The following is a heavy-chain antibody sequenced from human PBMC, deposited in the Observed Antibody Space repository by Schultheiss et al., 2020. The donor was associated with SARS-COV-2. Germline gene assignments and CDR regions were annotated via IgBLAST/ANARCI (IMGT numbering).Heavy chain of an antibody. Sequence: SETLSLTCTVSGGSISSYYWSWIRQPPGKGLEWIGYIYYSGSTNYNPSLKSRVTMSVDTSKNQFSLKLSSVTATETAVYYCARVGASGWWDFDYWGQGTLVTVSS. J-gene: IGHJ4*02. D-gene: IGHD6-19*01. CDR1: GGSISSYY. CDR3: ARVGASGWWDFDY. V-gene: IGHV4-59*12. CDR2: IYYSGST.